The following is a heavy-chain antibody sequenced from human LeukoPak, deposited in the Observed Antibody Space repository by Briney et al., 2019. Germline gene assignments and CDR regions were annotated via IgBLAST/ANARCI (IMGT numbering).Heavy chain of an antibody. V-gene: IGHV4-59*01. CDR2: IYYSGST. J-gene: IGHJ4*02. CDR1: GGSISSYY. Sequence: SETLSLTCTVSGGSISSYYWSWIRQPPGKGLEWIGYIYYSGSTNYIPSLKSRVTISVDTSKNQFSLKLSSVTAADTAVYYCARSGPYSSSYPFDYWGQGTLVTVSS. D-gene: IGHD6-6*01. CDR3: ARSGPYSSSYPFDY.